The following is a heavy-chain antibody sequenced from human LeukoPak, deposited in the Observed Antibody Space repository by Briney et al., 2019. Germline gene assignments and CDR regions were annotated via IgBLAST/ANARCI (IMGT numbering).Heavy chain of an antibody. D-gene: IGHD3-10*01. CDR1: GYTFTSYD. Sequence: GASVKVSCKASGYTFTSYDINWVRQATGQGLEWMGWMNPNSGNTGYAQKFQGRVTMTRNTSISTAYMELSSLRSEDTAVYYCARALRVWFGDWGGQNFDYWGQGTLVTVSS. V-gene: IGHV1-8*01. CDR2: MNPNSGNT. CDR3: ARALRVWFGDWGGQNFDY. J-gene: IGHJ4*02.